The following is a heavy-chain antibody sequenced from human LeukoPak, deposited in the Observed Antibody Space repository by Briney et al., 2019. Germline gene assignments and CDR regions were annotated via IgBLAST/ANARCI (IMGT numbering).Heavy chain of an antibody. Sequence: SVKVSCKASGGTFSSYTISWVRQAPGQGLEWMGRIIPILGIANYAQKFQGRVTITADKPTSTAYMELSSLRSEDTAVYYCALIAAAGTIDYWGQGTLVTVSS. CDR2: IIPILGIA. CDR3: ALIAAAGTIDY. CDR1: GGTFSSYT. J-gene: IGHJ4*02. V-gene: IGHV1-69*02. D-gene: IGHD6-13*01.